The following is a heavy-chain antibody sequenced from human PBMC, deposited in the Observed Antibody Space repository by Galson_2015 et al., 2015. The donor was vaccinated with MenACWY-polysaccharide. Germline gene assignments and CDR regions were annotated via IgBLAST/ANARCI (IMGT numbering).Heavy chain of an antibody. J-gene: IGHJ3*02. CDR1: GGSISSYY. CDR3: ARHGGIAMVRGVLYAFDI. CDR2: IYYSGNI. V-gene: IGHV4-59*08. Sequence: ETLSLTCTVSGGSISSYYWSWIRQPPGKGLEWIGYIYYSGNINYNRSLRGRVTVSIDMSKNKFSLKLNSVTASDTAVYYCARHGGIAMVRGVLYAFDIWGQGTMVTVSS. D-gene: IGHD3-10*01.